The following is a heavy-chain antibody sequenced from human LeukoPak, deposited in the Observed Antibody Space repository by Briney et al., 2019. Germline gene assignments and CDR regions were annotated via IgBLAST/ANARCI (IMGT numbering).Heavy chain of an antibody. CDR1: GGTFSSYA. V-gene: IGHV1-69*04. D-gene: IGHD1-26*01. CDR3: ARDRSGSSTFDY. CDR2: IIPIFGVA. Sequence: SVKVSCKASGGTFSSYAISWVRQAPGQGLEWMGRIIPIFGVANYAQKFQGRVTITADKSTSTAYMELSSLRSEDTAVYYCARDRSGSSTFDYWGQGTLVTVSS. J-gene: IGHJ4*02.